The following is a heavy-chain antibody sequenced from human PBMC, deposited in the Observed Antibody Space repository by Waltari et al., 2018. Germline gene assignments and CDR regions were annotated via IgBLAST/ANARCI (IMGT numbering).Heavy chain of an antibody. J-gene: IGHJ3*02. V-gene: IGHV1-69*10. CDR1: GGTFSSYA. CDR3: ATSCITIFGVVIEGAFDI. D-gene: IGHD3-3*01. Sequence: QVQLVQSGAEVKKPGSSVKVSCKASGGTFSSYAISWVRQAPGQGLEWMGGIIPILGIATYAQKFQGRVTITADKSTSTAYMELSSLRSKDTAVYYCATSCITIFGVVIEGAFDIWGQGTMVTVSS. CDR2: IIPILGIA.